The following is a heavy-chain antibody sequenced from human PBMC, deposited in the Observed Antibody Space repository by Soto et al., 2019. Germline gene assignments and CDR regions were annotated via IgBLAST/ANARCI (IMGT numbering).Heavy chain of an antibody. CDR1: VGTFSSYA. D-gene: IGHD4-17*01. V-gene: IGHV1-69*13. J-gene: IGHJ4*02. CDR3: ARFLGGYGDYVMAY. CDR2: IIPIFGTA. Sequence: GASVKVSCKASVGTFSSYAISWVRQAPGQGLEWMGGIIPIFGTANYAQKFQGRVTITADESTSTAYMELSSLRSEDTAVYYCARFLGGYGDYVMAYWGQGTLVTVSS.